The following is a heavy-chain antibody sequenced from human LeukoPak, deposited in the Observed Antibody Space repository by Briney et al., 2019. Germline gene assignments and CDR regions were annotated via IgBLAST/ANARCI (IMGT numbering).Heavy chain of an antibody. CDR1: GGTFSSYA. D-gene: IGHD3-3*01. Sequence: SVTVSCKASGGTFSSYAISWVRQAPGQGLEWMGGIIPIFGSANYAQKFQGRVTITADKSTSTAYMELSSLRSEDTAVYYCARGGTRLEWLAYFDYWGQGTLVAVSS. CDR3: ARGGTRLEWLAYFDY. J-gene: IGHJ4*02. V-gene: IGHV1-69*06. CDR2: IIPIFGSA.